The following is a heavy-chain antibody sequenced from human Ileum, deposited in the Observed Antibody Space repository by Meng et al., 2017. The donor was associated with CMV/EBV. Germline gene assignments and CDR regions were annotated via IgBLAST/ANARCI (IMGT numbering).Heavy chain of an antibody. J-gene: IGHJ5*02. D-gene: IGHD1-14*01. CDR2: ISSSSSYI. CDR3: ARAPRYIKNWFDP. CDR1: GFTFSSYS. V-gene: IGHV3-21*01. Sequence: ASGFTFSSYSMNWVRQAPGKGLEWVSSISSSSSYIYYADSVKGRSTISRDNAKNSLYLQMNSLRAEDTAVYYCARAPRYIKNWFDPWGQGTLVTVSS.